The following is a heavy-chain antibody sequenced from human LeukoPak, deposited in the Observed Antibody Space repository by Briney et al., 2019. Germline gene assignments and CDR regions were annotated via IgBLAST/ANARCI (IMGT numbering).Heavy chain of an antibody. V-gene: IGHV4-39*01. D-gene: IGHD2-8*01. J-gene: IGHJ3*02. CDR1: GGSISSSSYY. Sequence: SETLSLTCTVSGGSISSSSYYWGWIRQPPGKGLKWIGSIYYSGSTYYNPSLKSRVTISVDTSKNQFSLKLSSVTAADTAVYYCASPMAMVYAILDAFDIWGQGTMVTVSS. CDR3: ASPMAMVYAILDAFDI. CDR2: IYYSGST.